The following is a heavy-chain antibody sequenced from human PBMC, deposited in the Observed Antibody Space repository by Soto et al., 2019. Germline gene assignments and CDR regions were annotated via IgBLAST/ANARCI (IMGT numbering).Heavy chain of an antibody. CDR2: ISYDGSQK. Sequence: GGSLRLSCAASGFTFSNYGMHWVRQAPGKGLEWVAVISYDGSQKYYADSVKGRFTISRDNSKNTLYLQMNSLRAEDTAVYYCAKGLELLLTGNFDSWGQGTLVTVSS. CDR3: AKGLELLLTGNFDS. V-gene: IGHV3-30*18. J-gene: IGHJ4*02. CDR1: GFTFSNYG. D-gene: IGHD3-16*02.